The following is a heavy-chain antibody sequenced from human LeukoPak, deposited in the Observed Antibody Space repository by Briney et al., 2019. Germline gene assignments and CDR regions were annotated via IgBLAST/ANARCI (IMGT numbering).Heavy chain of an antibody. CDR2: ISGSGGST. CDR3: AKDLSSSTARSRFDY. J-gene: IGHJ4*02. D-gene: IGHD2-2*01. CDR1: GFTFSNYA. Sequence: GGSLRLSCAASGFTFSNYAMTWVRQAPGKGLEWVSAISGSGGSTYYADSVKGRFTISRDNSKNTLYLQMNSLRAEDTAVYYCAKDLSSSTARSRFDYWGQGTLVTVSS. V-gene: IGHV3-23*01.